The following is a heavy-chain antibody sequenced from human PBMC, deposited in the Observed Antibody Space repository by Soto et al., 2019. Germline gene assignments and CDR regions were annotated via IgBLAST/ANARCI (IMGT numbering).Heavy chain of an antibody. CDR3: ARDRRYGSGSYRVQKYYYYYGMDV. CDR1: GGTFSSYA. J-gene: IGHJ6*02. V-gene: IGHV1-69*13. Sequence: ASVKVSCKASGGTFSSYAISWVRQAPGQGLEWMGGIIPIFGTANYAQKFQGRVTITADESTSTAYMELSSLRSEDTAVYYCARDRRYGSGSYRVQKYYYYYGMDVWGQGTTVTVSS. CDR2: IIPIFGTA. D-gene: IGHD3-10*01.